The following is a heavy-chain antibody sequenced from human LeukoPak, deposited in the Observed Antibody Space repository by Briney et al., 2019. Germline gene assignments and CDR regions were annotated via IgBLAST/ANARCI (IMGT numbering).Heavy chain of an antibody. Sequence: PSETLSLTCTVSGGSISSGGYYWSWIRQHPGKGLEWIGYIYYSGSTYYNPSLKSRVTTSVDTSKNQFSLKLSSVTAADTAVYYCARASPLIGYCSSTSCYVHDYWGQGTLVTVSS. V-gene: IGHV4-31*03. CDR2: IYYSGST. CDR3: ARASPLIGYCSSTSCYVHDY. D-gene: IGHD2-2*01. J-gene: IGHJ4*02. CDR1: GGSISSGGYY.